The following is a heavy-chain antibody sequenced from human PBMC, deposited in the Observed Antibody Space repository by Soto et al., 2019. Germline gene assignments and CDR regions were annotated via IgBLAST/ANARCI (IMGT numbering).Heavy chain of an antibody. V-gene: IGHV4-30-4*01. CDR3: ARERPDGCKLDP. CDR2: IYYSGST. Sequence: QVQLQESGPGLVKPSQTLSLTCTVSGGSISSGDYYWSWIRQPPGKGLEWIGYIYYSGSTYYNPSLKSRVTISVDTAKNQFSLNLSSVTAADTAVYYCARERPDGCKLDPWGQGTLVTVSS. D-gene: IGHD6-19*01. J-gene: IGHJ5*02. CDR1: GGSISSGDYY.